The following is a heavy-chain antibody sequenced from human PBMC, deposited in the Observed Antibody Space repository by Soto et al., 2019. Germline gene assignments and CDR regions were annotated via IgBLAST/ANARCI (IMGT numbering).Heavy chain of an antibody. Sequence: PSETLSLTCAVYGGSFSGYYWSWIRQPPGKGLEWIGEINHSGSTNYNPSLKSRVTISVDTSKNQFSLKLRSVTAADMAVYYCARLVSRDGWTDYWGQGILVTVSS. V-gene: IGHV4-34*01. CDR2: INHSGST. J-gene: IGHJ4*02. D-gene: IGHD6-19*01. CDR1: GGSFSGYY. CDR3: ARLVSRDGWTDY.